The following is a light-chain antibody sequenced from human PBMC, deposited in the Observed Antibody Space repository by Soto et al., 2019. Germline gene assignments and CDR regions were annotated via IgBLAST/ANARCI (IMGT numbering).Light chain of an antibody. CDR3: MQSTQLPPT. V-gene: IGKV2D-29*02. CDR1: QSLLHITGETF. J-gene: IGKJ5*01. Sequence: VMTQTPLSLSVHPGQPASISCKSSQSLLHITGETFLFWYLQKPGQSPQLLIYEVSTRVSGVPDRFSGSGSGTDFTLEISRVETDDVGIYYCMQSTQLPPTFGQGTRLEIK. CDR2: EVS.